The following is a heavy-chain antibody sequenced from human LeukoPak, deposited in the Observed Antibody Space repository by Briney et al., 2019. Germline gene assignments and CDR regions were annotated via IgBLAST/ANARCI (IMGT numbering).Heavy chain of an antibody. Sequence: PSETLSLTCTVSGGSISSSTYYWGWIRQPPGRGLEWIGSKYYSGNSYYNPSLKSRVTMSVDMSENHISLKLTSVTAADTAVYYCAREGGPYRPLDYSGQGTLVTVSS. CDR3: AREGGPYRPLDY. V-gene: IGHV4-39*07. CDR1: GGSISSSTYY. CDR2: KYYSGNS. J-gene: IGHJ4*02.